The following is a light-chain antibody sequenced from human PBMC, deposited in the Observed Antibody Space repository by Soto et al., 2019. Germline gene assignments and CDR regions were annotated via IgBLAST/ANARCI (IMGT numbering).Light chain of an antibody. CDR1: SSDVGGYNT. CDR3: SSYTSSTSYV. Sequence: QSVLTQPASVSGSRGQSITISCTRTSSDVGGYNTVSWYRQYPGKAPKLMIHDVNNRPSGVSNRFSGSKSGNTASLTVSGLQAEDEADYYCSSYTSSTSYVFGSGTKVTVL. CDR2: DVN. J-gene: IGLJ1*01. V-gene: IGLV2-14*01.